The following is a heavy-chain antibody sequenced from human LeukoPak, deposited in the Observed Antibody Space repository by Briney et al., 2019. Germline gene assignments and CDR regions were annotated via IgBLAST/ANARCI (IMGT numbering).Heavy chain of an antibody. V-gene: IGHV3-74*01. Sequence: PGVSLGLSCAASGFTFSSYWMHWVRHAPGKGLVWVSRINSDGSSTSYADSVKGRFTSSRDNAKNTLYLQMNSLRAEDTAVYYWSRGNDGSGCEDYWGQGTLVTVSS. CDR3: SRGNDGSGCEDY. CDR2: INSDGSST. D-gene: IGHD6-19*01. CDR1: GFTFSSYW. J-gene: IGHJ4*02.